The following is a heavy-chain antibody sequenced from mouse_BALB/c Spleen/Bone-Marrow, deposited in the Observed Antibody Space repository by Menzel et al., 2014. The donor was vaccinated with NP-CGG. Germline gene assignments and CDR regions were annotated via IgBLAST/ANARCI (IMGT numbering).Heavy chain of an antibody. J-gene: IGHJ2*01. CDR1: GYTFTNYW. Sequence: QLQQSGAELVKPGASVKLSCKASGYTFTNYWMHWVKQRPGQGLEWIGEINPSNGRTNYNEKFKSKATLTVDKSSSTAYMQLSSLTSEDSAVYYCARGFDYWGQGTTLTVSS. CDR2: INPSNGRT. CDR3: ARGFDY. V-gene: IGHV1S81*02.